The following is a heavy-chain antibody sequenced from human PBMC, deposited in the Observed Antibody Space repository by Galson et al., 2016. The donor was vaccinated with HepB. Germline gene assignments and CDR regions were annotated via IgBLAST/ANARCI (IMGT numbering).Heavy chain of an antibody. J-gene: IGHJ6*02. CDR2: MNPDGSAR. CDR3: AREPGADV. D-gene: IGHD1-26*01. CDR1: GYSFWRYW. Sequence: SLRLSCATSGYSFWRYWMSWVRQAPGKGLEWVANMNPDGSARNYVDSVKGRFTISRDNAKNSLYLQMNSLSVDDTAVYICAREPGADVWGQGTTVIVSS. V-gene: IGHV3-7*03.